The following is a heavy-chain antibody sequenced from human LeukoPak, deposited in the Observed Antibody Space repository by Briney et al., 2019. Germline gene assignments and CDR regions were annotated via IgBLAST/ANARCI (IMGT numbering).Heavy chain of an antibody. CDR3: AKGPPFMITFGGVIDPPWAD. CDR1: GFTFSSYG. CDR2: IRYDGSNK. J-gene: IGHJ4*02. D-gene: IGHD3-16*02. V-gene: IGHV3-30*02. Sequence: GGSLRLSCAASGFTFSSYGMHWVHQAPGKGLEWVAFIRYDGSNKYYADSVKGRFTISRDNSKNTLYLQMNSLRAEDTAVYYCAKGPPFMITFGGVIDPPWADWGQGTLVPVSS.